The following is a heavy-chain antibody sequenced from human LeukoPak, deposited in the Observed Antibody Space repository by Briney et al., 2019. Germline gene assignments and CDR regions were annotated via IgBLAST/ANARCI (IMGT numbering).Heavy chain of an antibody. J-gene: IGHJ4*01. V-gene: IGHV3-23*01. CDR2: IRASGGLR. CDR1: GFTFNDYA. Sequence: GGSLRLSCAASGFTFNDYAMMWVRQAPGRGLEWVSAIRASGGLRFYADSVKGRFTISRDNSKHTLDLQMDSLRADDTAVYYCVRDWSGGNSGYIDYWGHGTLVTVSS. D-gene: IGHD3-22*01. CDR3: VRDWSGGNSGYIDY.